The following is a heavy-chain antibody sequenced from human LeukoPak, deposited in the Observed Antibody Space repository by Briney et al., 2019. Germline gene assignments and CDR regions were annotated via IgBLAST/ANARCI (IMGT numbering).Heavy chain of an antibody. Sequence: PSETLSLTCAVHGGSFSGYHWNWIRQSPGKGLEWIGEINARVLTNYNPSLKSRVTLSVDTSKKQFSLKLSSVPAADTAVYYCARDPTTVVTLPYYFDFWGQGTLVTVSS. CDR3: ARDPTTVVTLPYYFDF. V-gene: IGHV4-34*01. CDR2: INARVLT. D-gene: IGHD4-23*01. J-gene: IGHJ4*02. CDR1: GGSFSGYH.